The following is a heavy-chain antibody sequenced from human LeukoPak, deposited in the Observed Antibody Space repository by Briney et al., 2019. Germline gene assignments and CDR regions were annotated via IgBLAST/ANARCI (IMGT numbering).Heavy chain of an antibody. CDR2: VYYSGDT. J-gene: IGHJ4*02. V-gene: IGHV4-61*01. D-gene: IGHD2-15*01. CDR3: ARDTGFCSGGSCYHNYFDF. CDR1: GGSVSGGSYY. Sequence: SETLSLTCTVSGGSVSGGSYYWSWIRQPPGKGLEWIGYVYYSGDTNYNPSLKSRVTISVDTSNNQFSLKLSSVTAADTAVYYCARDTGFCSGGSCYHNYFDFWGQGTLVTVSS.